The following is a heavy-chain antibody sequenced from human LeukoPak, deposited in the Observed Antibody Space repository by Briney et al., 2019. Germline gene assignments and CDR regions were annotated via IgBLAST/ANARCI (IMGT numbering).Heavy chain of an antibody. V-gene: IGHV3-73*01. Sequence: GGSLKLSCAASGFTFSGSAIHWVRQASGKGLEWVGRIRSKANSYATEYAASVKGRFTISRDDPEKTAYLQMNSLKVEDTAVYYCTRMGSGRSVDYWGQGTLVTVSS. J-gene: IGHJ4*02. CDR2: IRSKANSYAT. CDR1: GFTFSGSA. CDR3: TRMGSGRSVDY. D-gene: IGHD1-26*01.